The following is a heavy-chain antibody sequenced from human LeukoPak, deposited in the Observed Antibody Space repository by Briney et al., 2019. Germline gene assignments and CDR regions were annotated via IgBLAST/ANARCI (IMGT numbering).Heavy chain of an antibody. Sequence: SVKVSCKASGGTFSSYAISWVRQAPGQGLEWMGGIIPIFGTANYAQKFQGRVTITTDESTSTTYMELSSLRSEDTAVYYCASTASGYRNRIEPWGQGTLVTVYS. V-gene: IGHV1-69*05. CDR1: GGTFSSYA. J-gene: IGHJ5*02. CDR2: IIPIFGTA. D-gene: IGHD5-12*01. CDR3: ASTASGYRNRIEP.